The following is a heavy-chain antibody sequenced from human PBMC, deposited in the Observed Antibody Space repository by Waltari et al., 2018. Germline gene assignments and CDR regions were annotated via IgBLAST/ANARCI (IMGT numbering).Heavy chain of an antibody. V-gene: IGHV4-34*01. D-gene: IGHD3-10*01. CDR3: AREVRGDTQDAFDI. CDR1: GGSFSGYY. Sequence: QVQLQQWGAGLLKPSETLSLTCAVYGGSFSGYYWSWIRQPPGKGLEWIGEINHSGSTNYNPSRKSRVTISVDTSKNQFSLKLSSVTAADTAVYYCAREVRGDTQDAFDIWGQGTMVTVSS. CDR2: INHSGST. J-gene: IGHJ3*02.